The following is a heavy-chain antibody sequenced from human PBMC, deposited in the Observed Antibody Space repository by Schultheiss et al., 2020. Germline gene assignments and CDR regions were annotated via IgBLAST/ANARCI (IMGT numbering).Heavy chain of an antibody. CDR1: GFTFSSYA. D-gene: IGHD2-2*01. CDR3: ARAAFSIVVVPAAPFDP. V-gene: IGHV3-30*04. Sequence: GGSLRLSCAASGFTFSSYAMHWVRQAPGKGLEWVAVISYDGSNKYYADSVKGRFTISRDNSKNTLYLQMNSLRAEDTAVYYCARAAFSIVVVPAAPFDPWGQGTLVTVSS. J-gene: IGHJ5*02. CDR2: ISYDGSNK.